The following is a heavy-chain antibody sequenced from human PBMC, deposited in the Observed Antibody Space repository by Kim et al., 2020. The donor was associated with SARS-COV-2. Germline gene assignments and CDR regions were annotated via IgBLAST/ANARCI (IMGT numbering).Heavy chain of an antibody. Sequence: SLKVSCKASGGTFSSYAISWVRQAPGQGLEWMGRIIPIFGIANFAQKFQGRVTITADKSTSTAYMDLSSLRSEDTAVYYCARNPGIDTVMVPRVYYMDVWGKGTTVTVSS. CDR2: IIPIFGIA. D-gene: IGHD5-18*01. CDR1: GGTFSSYA. V-gene: IGHV1-69*04. J-gene: IGHJ6*03. CDR3: ARNPGIDTVMVPRVYYMDV.